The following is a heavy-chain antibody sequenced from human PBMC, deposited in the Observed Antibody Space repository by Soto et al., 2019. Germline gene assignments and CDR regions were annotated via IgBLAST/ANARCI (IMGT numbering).Heavy chain of an antibody. D-gene: IGHD3-22*01. V-gene: IGHV4-31*03. CDR3: ARDRKAYYYDSSGPTGWFDP. J-gene: IGHJ5*02. CDR1: GGSISSGGYY. Sequence: QVQLQESGPGLVKPSQTLSLTCTVSGGSISSGGYYWSWIRQHPGKGLEWIGYIYYSGSTYYNPSLKSRVTISVDTSKNQSSLKLSSVTAADTAVYYCARDRKAYYYDSSGPTGWFDPWGQGTLVTVSS. CDR2: IYYSGST.